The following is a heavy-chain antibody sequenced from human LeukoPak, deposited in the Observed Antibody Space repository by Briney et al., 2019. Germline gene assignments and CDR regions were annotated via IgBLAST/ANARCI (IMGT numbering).Heavy chain of an antibody. V-gene: IGHV1-46*01. Sequence: ASVKVSCKASGYTFTSYGISWVRQAPGQGLEWMGIINPSGGSTSYAQKFQGRVTMTRDTSTSTVYMELSSLRSEDTAVFYCARDGDGYNTFDYWGQGTLVTVSS. CDR1: GYTFTSYG. D-gene: IGHD5-24*01. J-gene: IGHJ4*02. CDR3: ARDGDGYNTFDY. CDR2: INPSGGST.